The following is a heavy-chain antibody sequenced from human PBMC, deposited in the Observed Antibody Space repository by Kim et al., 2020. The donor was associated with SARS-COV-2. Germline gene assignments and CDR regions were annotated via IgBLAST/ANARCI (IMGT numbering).Heavy chain of an antibody. Sequence: KRRVTISVDTSKDQFSLKLSSVTAADTAVYYCARVYYYGSGSSPLLWFDPWGQGTLVTVSS. CDR3: ARVYYYGSGSSPLLWFDP. D-gene: IGHD3-10*01. V-gene: IGHV4-59*01. J-gene: IGHJ5*02.